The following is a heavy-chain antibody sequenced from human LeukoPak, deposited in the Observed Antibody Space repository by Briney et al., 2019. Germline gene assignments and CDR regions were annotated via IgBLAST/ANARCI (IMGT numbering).Heavy chain of an antibody. Sequence: SQTLSLTCDITGDSVSSNSAAWNWIRQSPSRGLEWLGRTYYRSKWYNYYAVSVKSRIIINPDTSKNQFSLQLNSVTPDDTAVYYCARSYSGRIDYWGQGTLVTVSS. V-gene: IGHV6-1*01. CDR3: ARSYSGRIDY. CDR2: TYYRSKWYN. CDR1: GDSVSSNSAA. D-gene: IGHD6-25*01. J-gene: IGHJ4*02.